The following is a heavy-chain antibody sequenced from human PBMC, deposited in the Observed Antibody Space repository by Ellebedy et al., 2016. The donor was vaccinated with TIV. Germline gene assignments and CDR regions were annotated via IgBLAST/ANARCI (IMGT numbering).Heavy chain of an antibody. Sequence: AAPVKVSCKASGYSFTGYYMHWVRQAPGQGLEWMGWISPNNGGISYAPKFQGRVTMTRDTSISTAYMELSRLRSDDTAVYYCAREDSTNYGSGYDFWGQGTLVTVSS. CDR2: ISPNNGGI. CDR3: AREDSTNYGSGYDF. D-gene: IGHD3-10*01. CDR1: GYSFTGYY. J-gene: IGHJ4*02. V-gene: IGHV1-2*02.